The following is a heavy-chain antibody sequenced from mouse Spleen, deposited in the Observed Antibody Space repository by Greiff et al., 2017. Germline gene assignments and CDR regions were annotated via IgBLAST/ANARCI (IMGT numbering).Heavy chain of an antibody. CDR2: ISYDGSN. Sequence: ESGPGLVKPSQSLSLTCSVTGYSITSGYYWNWIRQFPGNKLEWMGYISYDGSNNYNPSLKNRISITRDTSKNQFFLKLNSVTTEDTATYYCARTGTYNYAMDYWGQGTSVTVSS. D-gene: IGHD4-1*01. V-gene: IGHV3-6*01. CDR1: GYSITSGYY. J-gene: IGHJ4*01. CDR3: ARTGTYNYAMDY.